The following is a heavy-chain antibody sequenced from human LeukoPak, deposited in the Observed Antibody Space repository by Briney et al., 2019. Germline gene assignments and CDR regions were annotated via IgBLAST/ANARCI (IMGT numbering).Heavy chain of an antibody. D-gene: IGHD2-2*01. Sequence: GGSQRLSCAASGFTFSSYAMHWVRQAPGKGLEWVAVISYDGSNKYYADSVKGRFTISRDNSKNTLYLQMNSLRAEDTAVYYCARGQIVVVPAAMYYWGQGTLVTVSS. CDR1: GFTFSSYA. CDR2: ISYDGSNK. J-gene: IGHJ4*02. V-gene: IGHV3-30-3*01. CDR3: ARGQIVVVPAAMYY.